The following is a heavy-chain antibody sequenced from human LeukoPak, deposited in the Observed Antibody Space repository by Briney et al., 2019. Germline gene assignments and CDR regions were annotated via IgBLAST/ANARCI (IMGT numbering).Heavy chain of an antibody. CDR1: GGSISSYY. V-gene: IGHV4-59*01. D-gene: IGHD3-22*01. J-gene: IGHJ4*02. CDR3: ARASYDSSGYYYIHY. Sequence: SETLSLTCTVSGGSISSYYWSWIRQPPGKGLEWIGYIYYSGSTNYNPSLKSRVTISVETSKKQFSLKLSSVTAADTAVYYCARASYDSSGYYYIHYWGQGTLVTVSS. CDR2: IYYSGST.